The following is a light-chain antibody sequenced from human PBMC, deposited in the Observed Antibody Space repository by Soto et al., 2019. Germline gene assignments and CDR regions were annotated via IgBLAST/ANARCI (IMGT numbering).Light chain of an antibody. CDR3: QQRSNWPIT. Sequence: EIVLTQSPATLSLSPGGSATLSCRASQNINRYLAWYHQKPGQPPRLLIYDASTRATGIPARFSGSGSGTDFTLTISRLEPEDFAVYYCQQRSNWPITFGQGTRLEIK. J-gene: IGKJ5*01. CDR1: QNINRY. V-gene: IGKV3-11*01. CDR2: DAS.